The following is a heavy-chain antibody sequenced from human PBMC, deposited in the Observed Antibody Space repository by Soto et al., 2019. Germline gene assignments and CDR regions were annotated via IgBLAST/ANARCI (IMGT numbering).Heavy chain of an antibody. J-gene: IGHJ4*02. Sequence: EVQLVESGGGLVQPGGSLRLSCVASGFIFNSYSMNWVRQAPGKGLECISYINSGSTSVFYADSVKGRFTISRDNAKNSLYLQMNRLRAEDTAVYYCGSSASPDAYWGQGTLVTVSS. CDR1: GFIFNSYS. D-gene: IGHD3-22*01. CDR2: INSGSTSV. V-gene: IGHV3-48*01. CDR3: GSSASPDAY.